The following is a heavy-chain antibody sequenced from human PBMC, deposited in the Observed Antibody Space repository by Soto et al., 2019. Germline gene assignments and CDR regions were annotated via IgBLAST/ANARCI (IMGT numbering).Heavy chain of an antibody. Sequence: QVQLQQWGAGLLKPSETLSLTCAVYGGSFSGYYWSWIRQPPGKGLEWIGEINHSGSTNYNPSLKSRVTISVDTSKNQFSLKLSSVTAADTAVYYCARGIGFGGRYFQHWGQGTLVTVSS. CDR2: INHSGST. J-gene: IGHJ1*01. CDR3: ARGIGFGGRYFQH. CDR1: GGSFSGYY. V-gene: IGHV4-34*01. D-gene: IGHD3-10*01.